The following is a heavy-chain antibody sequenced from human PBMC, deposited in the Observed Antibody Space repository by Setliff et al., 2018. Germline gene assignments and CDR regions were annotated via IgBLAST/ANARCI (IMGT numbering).Heavy chain of an antibody. V-gene: IGHV3-11*04. CDR3: ARDGVFYAMDF. D-gene: IGHD3-10*01. CDR1: GFAVSAYD. Sequence: GGSLRLSCAASGFAVSAYDMSWVRQVPGKGLEWLSKISGAGTTVYYADSVRGRFTISRDNAKNSLYLQMNSLRAEDSAVYYCARDGVFYAMDFWGQGTTVTVSS. CDR2: ISGAGTTV. J-gene: IGHJ6*02.